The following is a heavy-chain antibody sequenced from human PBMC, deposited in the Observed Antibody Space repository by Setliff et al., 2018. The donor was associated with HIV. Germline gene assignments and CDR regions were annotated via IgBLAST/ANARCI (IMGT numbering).Heavy chain of an antibody. V-gene: IGHV4-61*09. CDR3: AREDALTQQFDS. CDR1: GGSISSGNSY. CDR2: IYTSGNT. Sequence: SETLSLTCTVSGGSISSGNSYWSWIRQPAVKGLEWIGHIYTSGNTNYNPSLKSRVTISIDTSKNQFSQKLTSVTAADTAVYSCAREDALTQQFDSWGQGTLVTVSS. D-gene: IGHD6-13*01. J-gene: IGHJ4*02.